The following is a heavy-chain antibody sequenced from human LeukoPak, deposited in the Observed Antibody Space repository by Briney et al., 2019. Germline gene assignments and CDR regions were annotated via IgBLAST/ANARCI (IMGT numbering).Heavy chain of an antibody. Sequence: ASVKVSCKASGYTFTGYYMHWVRQAPGQGLEWMGWIYPHSGGADYAQKFQGRVTMTRDTSISTAYMELSRLRSDDTAVYYCAKTRVGIRGVYPTGAFDIWGQGTMVTVSS. CDR2: IYPHSGGA. CDR3: AKTRVGIRGVYPTGAFDI. J-gene: IGHJ3*02. D-gene: IGHD3-10*01. CDR1: GYTFTGYY. V-gene: IGHV1-2*02.